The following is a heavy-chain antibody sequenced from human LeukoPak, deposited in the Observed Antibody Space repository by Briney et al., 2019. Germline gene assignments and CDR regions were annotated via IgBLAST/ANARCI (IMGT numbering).Heavy chain of an antibody. V-gene: IGHV3-66*01. CDR1: GFTVSSNY. J-gene: IGHJ3*02. CDR3: ATDHEEAHDTFDI. Sequence: GGSLRLSCAASGFTVSSNYMSWVRQAPGKGLEWVSVIYSGGSTYYADSVKGRFTISRDNSKNTLDLQMNSLRAEDTAVYYCATDHEEAHDTFDIWGQGTMVTVSS. CDR2: IYSGGST.